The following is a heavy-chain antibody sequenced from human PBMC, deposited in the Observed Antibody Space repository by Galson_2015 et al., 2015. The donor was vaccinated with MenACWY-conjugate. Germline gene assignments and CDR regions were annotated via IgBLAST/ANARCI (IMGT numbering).Heavy chain of an antibody. D-gene: IGHD4-17*01. CDR1: GGSISSSSYS. V-gene: IGHV4-39*07. CDR3: ARGGDYGQDWFDP. J-gene: IGHJ5*02. CDR2: IYYSGST. Sequence: SLTCTVSGGSISSSSYSWGWIRQPPGKGLEWIESIYYSGSTYYNPSLKSRVTISVDTSKNQFSLKLSSVTAADTAVYYCARGGDYGQDWFDPWGQGTLVTVSS.